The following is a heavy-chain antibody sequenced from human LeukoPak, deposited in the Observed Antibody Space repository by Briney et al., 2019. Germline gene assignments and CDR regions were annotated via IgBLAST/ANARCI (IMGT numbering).Heavy chain of an antibody. V-gene: IGHV1-18*01. CDR1: GYAFTSYG. J-gene: IGHJ4*02. CDR2: ISAYNGNT. D-gene: IGHD5-18*01. CDR3: AREGSFFDTAIDFDY. Sequence: ASVKVSCKASGYAFTSYGISWVRQAPGQGLEWMGWISAYNGNTNYAQKLQGRVTMTTDTSTSTAYMELRSLRSDDTAVYYCAREGSFFDTAIDFDYWGQGTLVTVSS.